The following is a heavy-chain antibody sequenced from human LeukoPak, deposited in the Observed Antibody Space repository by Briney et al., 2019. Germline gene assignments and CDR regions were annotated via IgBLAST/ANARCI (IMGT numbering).Heavy chain of an antibody. D-gene: IGHD2-2*01. CDR1: GYTFTSYG. CDR2: ISAYNGNT. Sequence: ASVKVSCKASGYTFTSYGISWVRQAPGQGLEWMGWISAYNGNTNYAQKLQGRVTVTTDTSTSTAYMELRSLRSDDTAMYYCARDFKRTLFDYWGQGTLVTVSS. V-gene: IGHV1-18*01. CDR3: ARDFKRTLFDY. J-gene: IGHJ4*02.